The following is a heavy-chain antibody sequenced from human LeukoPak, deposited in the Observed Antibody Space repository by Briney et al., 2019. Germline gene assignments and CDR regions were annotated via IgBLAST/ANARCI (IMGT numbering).Heavy chain of an antibody. J-gene: IGHJ4*02. V-gene: IGHV3-49*04. Sequence: PGGSLRLSCTAPGFTFGDYAMSWVRQAPGKGLEWVGFIRSKAYGGTTEYAASVKGRFTISRDDSKSIAYLQMNSLKTEDTAVYYCTRDTGEYYYDSSGYYSTASCFDYWGQGTLVTVSS. CDR2: IRSKAYGGTT. CDR1: GFTFGDYA. CDR3: TRDTGEYYYDSSGYYSTASCFDY. D-gene: IGHD3-22*01.